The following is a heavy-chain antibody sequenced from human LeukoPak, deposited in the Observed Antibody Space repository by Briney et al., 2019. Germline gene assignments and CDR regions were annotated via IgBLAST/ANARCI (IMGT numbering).Heavy chain of an antibody. V-gene: IGHV3-30*18. D-gene: IGHD5-18*01. CDR1: GFTFSSYG. CDR2: ISYDGSHK. Sequence: GGTLRLSCAASGFTFSSYGMHWVRHAPGKGLEWVAVISYDGSHKYYADSVKGRLTISRDDCKNTLYLQMNSLRSEDTAVYYCAKDGASYGYGHGQNDYWGQGTLVTVSS. CDR3: AKDGASYGYGHGQNDY. J-gene: IGHJ4*02.